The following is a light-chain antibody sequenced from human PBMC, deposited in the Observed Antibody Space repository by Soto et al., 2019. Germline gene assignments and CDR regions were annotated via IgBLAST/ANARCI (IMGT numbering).Light chain of an antibody. Sequence: EIVMTQSPATLSVSPGGSATLSCRASQHVSSNLAWYRQKPGQAPTLLIYRASTRATGIPATFSGSGSGTEFTLTIWSLQFEEFAVYYCQRYNKWPYTFGQGNKLEI. J-gene: IGKJ2*01. CDR3: QRYNKWPYT. CDR1: QHVSSN. V-gene: IGKV3-15*01. CDR2: RAS.